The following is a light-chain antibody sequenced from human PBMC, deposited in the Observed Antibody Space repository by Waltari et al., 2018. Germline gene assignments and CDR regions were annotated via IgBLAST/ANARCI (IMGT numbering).Light chain of an antibody. V-gene: IGKV1-39*01. CDR1: QSLSNY. CDR3: QQSYSGYT. CDR2: GAS. J-gene: IGKJ2*01. Sequence: DIQMTQSPSSLSASVGDRVTITCRASQSLSNYLNWYQQKPGKAPKLLIYGASNLQSVVPSRFSGSGSATDFTLTISSLQPDDFATYYCQQSYSGYTFGQGTKLEIK.